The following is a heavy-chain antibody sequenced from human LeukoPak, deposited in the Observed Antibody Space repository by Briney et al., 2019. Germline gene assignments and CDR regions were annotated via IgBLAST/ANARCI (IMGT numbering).Heavy chain of an antibody. CDR2: ISWNSHDI. CDR3: AKDGDILTGYLN. J-gene: IGHJ4*02. Sequence: PGGSLRLSCAASGFTFDDYAMHWVRQAPGKGLEWVSTISWNSHDIVYADSVKGRFTISRDNAKNSLYLQMNSLRAEDTALYYCAKDGDILTGYLNWGQGTLVTVSS. V-gene: IGHV3-9*01. CDR1: GFTFDDYA. D-gene: IGHD3-9*01.